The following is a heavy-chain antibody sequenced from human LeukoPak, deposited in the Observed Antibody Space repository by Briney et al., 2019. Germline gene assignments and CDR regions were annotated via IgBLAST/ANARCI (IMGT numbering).Heavy chain of an antibody. Sequence: GASVKVSCKASGYTFASYGISWVRQAPGQGLEWMGWISAYNGNTNYAQKLQGRVTMTTDTSTSIAYMELRSLRSDDTAVYYCARGFVLRYFDWLHPYGMDVWGQGTTVTVSS. V-gene: IGHV1-18*01. D-gene: IGHD3-9*01. CDR3: ARGFVLRYFDWLHPYGMDV. CDR2: ISAYNGNT. J-gene: IGHJ6*02. CDR1: GYTFASYG.